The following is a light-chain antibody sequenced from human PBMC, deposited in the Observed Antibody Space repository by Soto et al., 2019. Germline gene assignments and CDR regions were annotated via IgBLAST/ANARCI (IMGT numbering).Light chain of an antibody. CDR3: CSYAGYSTSAV. CDR1: SSDVGSYNL. CDR2: EGG. J-gene: IGLJ2*01. Sequence: QSALTQPASVSGSPGQSITISCTGTSSDVGSYNLVSGYQQHPGKAPKVIIYEGGKRPSGVSNRVSGSKSGITASLTSSGLQAEDEADYYCCSYAGYSTSAVFGGGTKVTVL. V-gene: IGLV2-23*01.